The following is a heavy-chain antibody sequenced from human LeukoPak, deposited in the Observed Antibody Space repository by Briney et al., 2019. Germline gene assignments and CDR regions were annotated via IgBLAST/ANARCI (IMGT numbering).Heavy chain of an antibody. Sequence: PGGSLRPSCAASGFSFSTYTMNWVRQAPGKGLEWVSSISSSGSHTYFADSVKGRFTITRDNTKKSLYLQMNSLRAEDTAMYYCASRNSALSFDYWGQGTLVTVSS. J-gene: IGHJ4*02. CDR3: ASRNSALSFDY. CDR2: ISSSGSHT. V-gene: IGHV3-21*01. CDR1: GFSFSTYT. D-gene: IGHD3-16*02.